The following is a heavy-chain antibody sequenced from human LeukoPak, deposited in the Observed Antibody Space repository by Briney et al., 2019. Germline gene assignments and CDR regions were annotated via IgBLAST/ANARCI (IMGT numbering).Heavy chain of an antibody. Sequence: PGGSLRLSCAASEFSVSSNYMTWVRQAPGKGLECVSIIYSGGTTYYADSVRGRFTISRDNSKSTLYPQMDRLRVEDTAVYYCARKSDSLMLRGGDCWGQGTLVTVSS. D-gene: IGHD3-10*01. V-gene: IGHV3-66*01. CDR2: IYSGGTT. CDR3: ARKSDSLMLRGGDC. J-gene: IGHJ4*02. CDR1: EFSVSSNY.